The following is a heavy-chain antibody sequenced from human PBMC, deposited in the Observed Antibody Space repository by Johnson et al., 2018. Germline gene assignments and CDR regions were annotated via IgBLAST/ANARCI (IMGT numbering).Heavy chain of an antibody. CDR3: ARDENYCSSTSCYPLAQH. V-gene: IGHV3-74*01. CDR2: INSDGSST. CDR1: GFTFSSYW. D-gene: IGHD2-2*01. Sequence: VQLQESGGGLVQXGGSXRLXCAASGFTFSSYWMHWVRQAQGKGLVWVSRINSDGSSTSYADSVKGRFTISRDNAKNTLYLQMNSLRAEDTAVYYCARDENYCSSTSCYPLAQHWGQGTLVTVSS. J-gene: IGHJ1*01.